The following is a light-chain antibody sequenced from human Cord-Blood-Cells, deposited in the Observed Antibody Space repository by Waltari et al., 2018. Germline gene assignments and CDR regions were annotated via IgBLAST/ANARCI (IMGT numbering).Light chain of an antibody. CDR1: SSDVGGYNY. Sequence: QSALTQPRSVSGSPGQSVTISCTGTSSDVGGYNYVSWYQQHPGKAPQLMIYDVSKRPSVVPDRFSGSKSGNTASLTISWLQAEDEADYYCCSYAGSYTFVVFGGGTKLTVL. V-gene: IGLV2-11*01. J-gene: IGLJ2*01. CDR3: CSYAGSYTFVV. CDR2: DVS.